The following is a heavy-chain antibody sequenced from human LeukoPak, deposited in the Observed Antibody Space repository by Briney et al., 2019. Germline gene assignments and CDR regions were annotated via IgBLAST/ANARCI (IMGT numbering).Heavy chain of an antibody. CDR2: IKQDGSEK. Sequence: GGSLRLSCAASGFTFSSYWMSWVRQAPGKGLEWVANIKQDGSEKYYVDSVKGRFTISRDNAKNSLYLQMNSLRAEDTAVYYCASRIAAAEEYFQHWGQGTLVTVSS. CDR1: GFTFSSYW. J-gene: IGHJ1*01. V-gene: IGHV3-7*01. CDR3: ASRIAAAEEYFQH. D-gene: IGHD6-13*01.